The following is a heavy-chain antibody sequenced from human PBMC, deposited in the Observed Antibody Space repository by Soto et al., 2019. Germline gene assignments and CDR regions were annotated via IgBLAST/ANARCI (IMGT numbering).Heavy chain of an antibody. J-gene: IGHJ4*02. Sequence: EVHLLESGGGLVQPGGSLRLSCVASGFTFNMHDMNWVRQPPGKGLEYVANINAPGVSTSYADAVKGRFTISRDNSKDTMYLEMNSLTVEDTDVYYCIKDPNWERGYWGQGALVTVSS. D-gene: IGHD1-1*01. V-gene: IGHV3-23*01. CDR1: GFTFNMHD. CDR3: IKDPNWERGY. CDR2: INAPGVST.